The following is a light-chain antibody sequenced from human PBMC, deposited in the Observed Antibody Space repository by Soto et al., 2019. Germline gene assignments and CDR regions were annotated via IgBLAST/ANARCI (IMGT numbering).Light chain of an antibody. Sequence: SQLTQSPSTLYASVGERVAITCRASQSINTWLAWHQQKPGQVPKLLISKASNLESGVPSRFSGSGSGTEFTLTISSLQSEDFAVYYCQHYNNWPQTFGQGTKVDI. CDR3: QHYNNWPQT. V-gene: IGKV1-5*03. CDR1: QSINTW. CDR2: KAS. J-gene: IGKJ1*01.